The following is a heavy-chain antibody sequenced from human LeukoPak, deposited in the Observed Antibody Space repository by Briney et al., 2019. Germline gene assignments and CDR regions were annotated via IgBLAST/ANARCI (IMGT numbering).Heavy chain of an antibody. Sequence: GSLRLSCAASGFTFSSYSMNWVRQAPGKGLEWVSSISSSSSYIYYADSVKGRFTISRDNAKNSLYLQMNSLRAEDTAVYYRARDVLWFGELLLSGAFDIWGQGTMVTVSS. CDR3: ARDVLWFGELLLSGAFDI. V-gene: IGHV3-21*01. CDR1: GFTFSSYS. J-gene: IGHJ3*02. CDR2: ISSSSSYI. D-gene: IGHD3-10*01.